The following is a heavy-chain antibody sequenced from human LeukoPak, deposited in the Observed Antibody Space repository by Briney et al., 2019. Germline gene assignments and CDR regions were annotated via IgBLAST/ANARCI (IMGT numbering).Heavy chain of an antibody. CDR2: IYYSGST. Sequence: SETLSLTCTVSGGSISSYYWSWIRQPPGKGLEWIGYIYYSGSTNYNPSLKSRVTISVDTSKNQFSLKLSSVTAVDTAVHYCARAKGYCSGGSCYFDYWGQGTLVTVSS. D-gene: IGHD2-15*01. V-gene: IGHV4-59*01. J-gene: IGHJ4*02. CDR1: GGSISSYY. CDR3: ARAKGYCSGGSCYFDY.